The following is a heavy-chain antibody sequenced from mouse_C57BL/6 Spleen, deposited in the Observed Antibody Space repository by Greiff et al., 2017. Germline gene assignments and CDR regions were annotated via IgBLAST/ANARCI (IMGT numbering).Heavy chain of an antibody. D-gene: IGHD2-3*01. CDR1: GYTFTSYW. J-gene: IGHJ2*01. CDR3: ERGSYDGNQYYLEY. V-gene: IGHV1-55*01. CDR2: IYPGSGST. Sequence: QVQLQQPGAELVKPGASVKMSCKASGYTFTSYWITWVKQRPGQGLEWIGDIYPGSGSTNYNEKFKSKATLTVDRSSSTAYMQLSSLTSEDSAVYDGERGSYDGNQYYLEYWGQGTTLTVSS.